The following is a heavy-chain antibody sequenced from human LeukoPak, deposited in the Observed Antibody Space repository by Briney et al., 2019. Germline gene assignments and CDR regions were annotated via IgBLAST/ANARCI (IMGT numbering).Heavy chain of an antibody. CDR3: AHGEGDSSSWSYYFDY. Sequence: GASVKVSCKASGGTFSSYAISWVRQAPGQGLEWMGGIIPIFGTANYAQKFQGRVTITADESMSTAYMELSSLRSEDTAVYYCAHGEGDSSSWSYYFDYWGQGTLVTVSS. CDR1: GGTFSSYA. J-gene: IGHJ4*02. CDR2: IIPIFGTA. V-gene: IGHV1-69*01. D-gene: IGHD6-13*01.